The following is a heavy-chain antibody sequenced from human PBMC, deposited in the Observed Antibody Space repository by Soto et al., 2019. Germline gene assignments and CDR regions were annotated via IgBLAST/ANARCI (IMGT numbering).Heavy chain of an antibody. CDR1: GGSISSSSYY. CDR2: IYYSGST. CDR3: XRHGKESLRYYYYGMDV. Sequence: SETLSLTCTVSGGSISSSSYYWGWIRQPPGKGLEWIGSIYYSGSTYYNPSLKSRVTISVDTSKNQFSLKLSSVTAADTAVYYCXRHGKESLRYYYYGMDVWGLGTTVTVSS. J-gene: IGHJ6*02. V-gene: IGHV4-39*01.